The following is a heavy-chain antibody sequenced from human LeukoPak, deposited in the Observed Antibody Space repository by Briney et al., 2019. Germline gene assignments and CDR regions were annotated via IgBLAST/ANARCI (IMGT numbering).Heavy chain of an antibody. Sequence: PSETLSLTCAVYGGSFSGYYWSWIRQPPGKGLEWIGEINHSGSTNYNPSLKSRATISVDKSKNQFSLKLNSVTAADTAVYYCARAYYYMDVWGKGTTVSVSS. CDR1: GGSFSGYY. CDR2: INHSGST. V-gene: IGHV4-34*01. CDR3: ARAYYYMDV. J-gene: IGHJ6*03.